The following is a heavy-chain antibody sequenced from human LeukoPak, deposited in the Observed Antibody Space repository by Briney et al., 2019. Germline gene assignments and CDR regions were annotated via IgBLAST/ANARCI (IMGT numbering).Heavy chain of an antibody. CDR1: GGSISSYY. CDR2: IYYSGST. CDR3: ARVLWELPPYYYYYMDV. Sequence: SETLSLTCTVSGGSISSYYWSWIRQPPGKGLEWIGYIYYSGSTNYNPSLKSRVTISADTSKNQFSLKLSSVTAADTAVYYCARVLWELPPYYYYYMDVWGKGTTVTVSS. D-gene: IGHD1-26*01. V-gene: IGHV4-59*01. J-gene: IGHJ6*03.